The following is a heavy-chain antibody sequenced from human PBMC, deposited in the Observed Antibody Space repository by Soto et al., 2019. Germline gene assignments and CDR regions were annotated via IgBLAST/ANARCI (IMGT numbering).Heavy chain of an antibody. CDR1: GYTFTSYD. CDR3: ARGNSGWYNYYYYMDV. D-gene: IGHD6-19*01. J-gene: IGHJ6*03. Sequence: ASVKVSCKASGYTFTSYDINWVRRATGQGLEWMGWMNPNSGNTGYAQKFQGRVTMTRNTSISTAYMELSSLRSEDTAVYYCARGNSGWYNYYYYMDVWGKGTTVTVSS. V-gene: IGHV1-8*01. CDR2: MNPNSGNT.